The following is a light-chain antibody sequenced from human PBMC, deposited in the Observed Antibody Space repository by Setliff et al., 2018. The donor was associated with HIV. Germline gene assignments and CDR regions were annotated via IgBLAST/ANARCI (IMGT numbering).Light chain of an antibody. Sequence: QSALTQAASVSGSPGQSITIFCIGTNSDIGGYEYVSWYQQHPGEAPKLIIYEVTQRPSGVSKRFSGSKSGNAASLTISGLQPDDEGDYFCSSYAGSRAFDVFGTGTKVTVL. CDR2: EVT. CDR3: SSYAGSRAFDV. V-gene: IGLV2-23*02. J-gene: IGLJ1*01. CDR1: NSDIGGYEY.